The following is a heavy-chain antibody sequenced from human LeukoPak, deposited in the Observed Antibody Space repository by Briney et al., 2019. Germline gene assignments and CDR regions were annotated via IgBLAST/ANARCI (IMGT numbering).Heavy chain of an antibody. CDR1: GYTFTSYA. J-gene: IGHJ3*02. CDR3: ANLGYCSSTSCATSVFDI. Sequence: ASVTVSCKASGYTFTSYAMHWVRQAPGQRLEWMGWINAGNGNTKYSQKFQGRVTITRDTSASTAYMELSSLRSEDTAVYYCANLGYCSSTSCATSVFDIWGQGTMVTVSS. V-gene: IGHV1-3*01. CDR2: INAGNGNT. D-gene: IGHD2-2*01.